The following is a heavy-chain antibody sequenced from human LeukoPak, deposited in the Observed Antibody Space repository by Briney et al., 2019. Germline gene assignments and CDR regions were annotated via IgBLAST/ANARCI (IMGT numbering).Heavy chain of an antibody. D-gene: IGHD1-1*01. Sequence: GASVKVSCKASGYTFTNYAMNWVRQAPGQGLEWMGWISAGSGNTKYSQTFQDRLTLTRDTAASTVYMDLSSLRPEDTAVYFCARERDDDPFDIWGQGALVIVSS. CDR1: GYTFTNYA. J-gene: IGHJ3*02. CDR2: ISAGSGNT. CDR3: ARERDDDPFDI. V-gene: IGHV1-3*01.